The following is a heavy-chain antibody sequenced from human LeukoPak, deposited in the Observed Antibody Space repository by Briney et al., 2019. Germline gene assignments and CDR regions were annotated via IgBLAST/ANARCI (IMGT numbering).Heavy chain of an antibody. D-gene: IGHD5-18*01. J-gene: IGHJ4*02. CDR2: ISSSRTPI. Sequence: GGALRLSCAASGFTLSSYIMNCVRQAPGKVLEWVSSISSSRTPIHYPHSVKGRFTLSRDNAENSLYLQMNSLRAEDTAVYYCARSSSRYGTPPYDYWGQGTLVTVSS. CDR1: GFTLSSYI. V-gene: IGHV3-21*01. CDR3: ARSSSRYGTPPYDY.